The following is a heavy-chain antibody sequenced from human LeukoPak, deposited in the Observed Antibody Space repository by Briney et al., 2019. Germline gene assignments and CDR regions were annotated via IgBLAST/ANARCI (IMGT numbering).Heavy chain of an antibody. J-gene: IGHJ3*02. Sequence: GGSLRLSCAAAGFTVSSNYMNWVRQAPGKGLEWVSYISSSGSTIYYADSVKGRFTISRDNAKNSLHLQMNSLRAEDTAVYYCARYTYGANAFDIWGQGTMVTVSS. D-gene: IGHD5-18*01. CDR3: ARYTYGANAFDI. CDR2: ISSSGSTI. V-gene: IGHV3-48*03. CDR1: GFTVSSNY.